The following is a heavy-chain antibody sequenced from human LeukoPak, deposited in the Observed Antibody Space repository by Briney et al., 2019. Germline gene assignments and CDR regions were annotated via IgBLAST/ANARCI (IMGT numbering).Heavy chain of an antibody. J-gene: IGHJ4*02. D-gene: IGHD2-2*01. CDR2: INPNSGGT. CDR1: GYTFTGYY. Sequence: LVASVKVSCKASGYTFTGYYMHWVRQAPGQGLEWMGWINPNSGGTNYAQKFQGRVTMTRDTSISTAYMELSRLRSDDTAVYYCARGTTVTNIVVVPAAFDYWGQGTLVTVSS. V-gene: IGHV1-2*03. CDR3: ARGTTVTNIVVVPAAFDY.